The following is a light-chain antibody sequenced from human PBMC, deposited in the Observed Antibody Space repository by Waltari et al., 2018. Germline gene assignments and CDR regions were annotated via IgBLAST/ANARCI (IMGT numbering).Light chain of an antibody. Sequence: QSVLTQPPSASGTTGQRVTTSCSGSNSTTARHNVNWYHQVPGTAPKLLMYNNDQQPSGVPDRFSGSKSATSASLAISGLQSEDEADYFCEAWDDTLNGPVFGGGTKLTVL. CDR3: EAWDDTLNGPV. CDR1: NSTTARHN. J-gene: IGLJ3*02. CDR2: NND. V-gene: IGLV1-44*01.